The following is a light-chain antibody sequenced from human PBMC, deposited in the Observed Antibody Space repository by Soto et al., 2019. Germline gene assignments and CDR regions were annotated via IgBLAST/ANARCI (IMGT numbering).Light chain of an antibody. CDR3: QHVYSYPLT. V-gene: IGKV1-9*01. CDR1: RSINHY. CDR2: AAS. Sequence: DIQLTQSPSFLSASVGDRVTITCRANRSINHYVAWYQQNPGKAPKCLIYAASTLQSGVPSRFSGSGNWAEFTLTISSLQPEDFATYYCQHVYSYPLTFGGGTRVEI. J-gene: IGKJ4*01.